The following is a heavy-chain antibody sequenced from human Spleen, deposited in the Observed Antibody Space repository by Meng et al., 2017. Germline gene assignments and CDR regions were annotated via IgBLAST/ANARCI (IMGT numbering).Heavy chain of an antibody. D-gene: IGHD3-10*01. Sequence: SETLSLTCVVSGGSSSDYYWSWIRQPPGKGLEWIGEINHSGSTNYNPSLKSRVTISVDTSKNQFSLNLSSVTAADTAVYYCARADYYASGRSFDYWGQGTLVTVSS. CDR1: GGSSSDYY. CDR3: ARADYYASGRSFDY. J-gene: IGHJ4*02. V-gene: IGHV4-34*01. CDR2: INHSGST.